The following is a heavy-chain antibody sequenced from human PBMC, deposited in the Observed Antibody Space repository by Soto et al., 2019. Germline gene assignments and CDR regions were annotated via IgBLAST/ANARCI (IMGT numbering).Heavy chain of an antibody. V-gene: IGHV3-20*01. D-gene: IGHD1-7*01. CDR1: GFTFDDYG. CDR3: AREVSGTTYYYYYMDV. Sequence: GSLRLSCAASGFTFDDYGMSWVRQAPGKGLEWVSGINWNGGSTGYADSVKGRFTISRDNAKNSLYLQMNSLRAEDTALYHCAREVSGTTYYYYYMDVWGKGTTVTVSS. CDR2: INWNGGST. J-gene: IGHJ6*03.